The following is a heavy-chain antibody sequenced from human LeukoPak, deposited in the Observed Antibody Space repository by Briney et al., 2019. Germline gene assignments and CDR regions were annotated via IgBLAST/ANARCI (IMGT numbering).Heavy chain of an antibody. CDR2: TNEDGSIT. D-gene: IGHD3-16*01. V-gene: IGHV3-74*01. CDR1: GFTFSTYW. J-gene: IGHJ5*02. Sequence: GGSLRLSCAASGFTFSTYWVHWVRQVPGTGLVWVSRTNEDGSITDYADSVKGRFTISRDNSKDTLYLQMNSLRAEDTAVYYCGRDLGGRGGAWGQGILVTVSP. CDR3: GRDLGGRGGA.